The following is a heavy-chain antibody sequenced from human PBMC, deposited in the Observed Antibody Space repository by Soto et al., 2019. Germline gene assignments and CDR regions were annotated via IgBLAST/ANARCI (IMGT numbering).Heavy chain of an antibody. CDR1: GGSISSGGYY. V-gene: IGHV4-31*03. CDR3: ARDSLSGSGIYYMDV. J-gene: IGHJ6*03. CDR2: IYYSGST. D-gene: IGHD3-10*01. Sequence: SETLSLTCTVSGGSISSGGYYWSWIRQHPGKGLEWIGYIYYSGSTYYNPSLKSRVTISVDTSKNQFSLKLSSVTAADTAVYYCARDSLSGSGIYYMDVWGKGTTVTVSS.